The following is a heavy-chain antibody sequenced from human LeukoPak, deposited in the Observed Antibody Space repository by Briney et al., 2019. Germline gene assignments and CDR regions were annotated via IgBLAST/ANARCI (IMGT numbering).Heavy chain of an antibody. Sequence: PGGSLRLSCVASGFILSNYWVSWVRQAPVKGLEWVANIKQDGSEKNYVDSVKGRFTISRDNAKNSLYLQMNSLRAEDTAIYYCAGRGRSFDYWGQGTLVTVSS. CDR2: IKQDGSEK. V-gene: IGHV3-7*03. CDR1: GFILSNYW. CDR3: AGRGRSFDY. J-gene: IGHJ4*02. D-gene: IGHD3-16*01.